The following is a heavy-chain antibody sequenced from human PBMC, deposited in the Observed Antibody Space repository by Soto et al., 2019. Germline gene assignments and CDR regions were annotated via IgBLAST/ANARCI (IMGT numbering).Heavy chain of an antibody. CDR2: ISATSTYI. J-gene: IGHJ3*01. Sequence: PGGSLRLSCAASGFTFSTYCMNWVRQAQGKLLEWVSSISATSTYIYYADSVKGRFSISRDNAKNSLYLQINSLRAEDTAVYYCVRDFSRIVGATADAFDVWGQGTMVTVSS. V-gene: IGHV3-21*01. CDR3: VRDFSRIVGATADAFDV. CDR1: GFTFSTYC. D-gene: IGHD1-26*01.